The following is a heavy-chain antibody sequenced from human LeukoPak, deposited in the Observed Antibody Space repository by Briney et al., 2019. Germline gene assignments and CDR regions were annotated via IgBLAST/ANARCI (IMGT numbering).Heavy chain of an antibody. CDR3: ARSGVATCHY. D-gene: IGHD2-15*01. CDR1: GFTFTNYA. Sequence: PGGSLRLSCRASGFTFTNYAMSWVRQAPGKGLEWVSSINPDGGSFFADSVKGRFTISRDDSRSVVYLQMNSLSAEDTAVYYCARSGVATCHYWGQGILVTVSS. J-gene: IGHJ4*02. CDR2: INPDGGS. V-gene: IGHV3-23*01.